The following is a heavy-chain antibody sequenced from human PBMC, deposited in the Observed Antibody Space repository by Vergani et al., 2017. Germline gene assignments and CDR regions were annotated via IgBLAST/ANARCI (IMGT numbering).Heavy chain of an antibody. D-gene: IGHD3-3*01. CDR1: GYSFTNYW. V-gene: IGHV5-51*01. Sequence: EVQLVQSGAEVKKPGESLKISCKGSGYSFTNYWIGWVRQMPGKGLEWMGIIYPGDSDTIYSPSFQGQVTISADKSITTAYLQWSSLKASDTAIYYCARHPGDHDFWSPLDYWGQGTLVTVSS. CDR2: IYPGDSDT. J-gene: IGHJ4*02. CDR3: ARHPGDHDFWSPLDY.